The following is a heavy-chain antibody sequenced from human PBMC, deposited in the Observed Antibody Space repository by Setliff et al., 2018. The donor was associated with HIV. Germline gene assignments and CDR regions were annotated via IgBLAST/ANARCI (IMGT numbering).Heavy chain of an antibody. J-gene: IGHJ2*01. V-gene: IGHV4-4*09. Sequence: SETLSLTCTVSGGSISRYYWSWIRQSPGKGLEFIGYMHSSGSTNYNPSLETRVTLSVDTSKSQFSVKLTSVTASDTAMYYCGRPIPYGLDWYFDLWGRGTLVTVS. CDR2: MHSSGST. CDR1: GGSISRYY. CDR3: GRPIPYGLDWYFDL. D-gene: IGHD4-17*01.